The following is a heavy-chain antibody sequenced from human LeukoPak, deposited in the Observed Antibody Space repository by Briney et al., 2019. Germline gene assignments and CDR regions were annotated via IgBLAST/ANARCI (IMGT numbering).Heavy chain of an antibody. CDR2: IYYSGST. CDR3: ARVRIAARPNDAFDI. J-gene: IGHJ3*02. D-gene: IGHD6-6*01. CDR1: GGSISSYY. Sequence: PSETLSLTCTVSGGSISSYYWSWIRQPPGKGLEWIGYIYYSGSTNYSPSLKSRVTISVDTSKNQFSLKLSSVTAADTAVYYCARVRIAARPNDAFDIWGQGTMVTVSS. V-gene: IGHV4-59*01.